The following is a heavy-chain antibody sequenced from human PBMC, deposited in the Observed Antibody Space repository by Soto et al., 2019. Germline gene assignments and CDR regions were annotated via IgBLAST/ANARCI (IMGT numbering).Heavy chain of an antibody. J-gene: IGHJ6*02. Sequence: GGSLRLSCAASGFTFSSYSMNWVRQAPGKGLEWVSYISSSSSTIYYADSVKGRFTISRDNAKNSLYLQMNSLRDEDTAVYYCAREGERGQDKLLGEGYYYGMDVWGQGTTVTVSS. D-gene: IGHD3-16*01. CDR1: GFTFSSYS. CDR2: ISSSSSTI. V-gene: IGHV3-48*02. CDR3: AREGERGQDKLLGEGYYYGMDV.